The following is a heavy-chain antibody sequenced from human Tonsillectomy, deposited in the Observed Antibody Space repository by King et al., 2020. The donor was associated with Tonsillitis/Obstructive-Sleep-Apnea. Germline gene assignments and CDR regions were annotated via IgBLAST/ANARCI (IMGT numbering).Heavy chain of an antibody. Sequence: VQLVESGGGVVQPGRSLRLSCAASGFTFSSYGMHWVRQAPGKGLEWVAVIWYDGSNKYYADSVKGRFTISRDNSKNTLYLTMNSLRAQDTSVYYGERADRVEPAVGAFDIWGQGTMVTVSS. CDR1: GFTFSSYG. CDR3: ERADRVEPAVGAFDI. V-gene: IGHV3-33*01. D-gene: IGHD2-2*01. J-gene: IGHJ3*02. CDR2: IWYDGSNK.